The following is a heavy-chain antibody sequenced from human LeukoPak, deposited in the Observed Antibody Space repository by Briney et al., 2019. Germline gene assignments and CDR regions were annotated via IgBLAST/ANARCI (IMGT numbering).Heavy chain of an antibody. D-gene: IGHD3-22*01. Sequence: SVKVSCKASGGTFSSYAISWVRQAPGQGLEWMGRIIPILGIANYAQKFQGRVTITADKSTSTAYMELSSLRSEGTAVYYCARPTYYDSSGPFYYWGQGTLVTVSS. CDR3: ARPTYYDSSGPFYY. CDR2: IIPILGIA. J-gene: IGHJ4*02. V-gene: IGHV1-69*04. CDR1: GGTFSSYA.